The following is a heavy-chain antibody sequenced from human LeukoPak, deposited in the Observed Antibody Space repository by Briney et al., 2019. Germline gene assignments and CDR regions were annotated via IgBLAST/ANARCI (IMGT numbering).Heavy chain of an antibody. D-gene: IGHD3-3*01. CDR3: AKSALFWSGYSDY. V-gene: IGHV3-23*01. CDR2: ISGSGGST. J-gene: IGHJ4*02. CDR1: GFTFSSYA. Sequence: PGGSLRLSCAASGFTFSSYAMSWLRQAPGKGLEWVSAISGSGGSTYYADSVKGRFTISRDNSKNTMYLQMNSLRAEDTAVYYCAKSALFWSGYSDYWGQGTLVTVSS.